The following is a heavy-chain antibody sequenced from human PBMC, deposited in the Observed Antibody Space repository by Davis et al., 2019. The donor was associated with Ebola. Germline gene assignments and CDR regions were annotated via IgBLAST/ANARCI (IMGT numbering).Heavy chain of an antibody. CDR1: GFTFDDYA. CDR2: ISWNSASI. V-gene: IGHV3-9*01. Sequence: SLKISCAASGFTFDDYAMHWVRQPPGKGLEWVSVISWNSASIGYAESVKGRFTISRDNAKNSLYLQMNSLRAEDTAFYYCAKGGGAIHDWFHPWGQGVLVTVSS. D-gene: IGHD2-21*01. J-gene: IGHJ5*02. CDR3: AKGGGAIHDWFHP.